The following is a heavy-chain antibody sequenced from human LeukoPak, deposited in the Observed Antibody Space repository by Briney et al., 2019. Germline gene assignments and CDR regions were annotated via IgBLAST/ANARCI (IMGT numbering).Heavy chain of an antibody. V-gene: IGHV2-5*02. CDR1: GFSFITNGVG. CDR2: IYGDDDK. CDR3: TRIAWQCSGGNCGRNFVS. J-gene: IGHJ4*02. Sequence: SGPTLVQPTQTLTLTCSFSGFSFITNGVGVAWIRQSPGEAPERLAVIYGDDDKRYRSSLKNKLTITKDTSNNQVVLTMSDMDPVDTATYYCTRIAWQCSGGNCGRNFVSWGPGTQVIVSS. D-gene: IGHD2-15*01.